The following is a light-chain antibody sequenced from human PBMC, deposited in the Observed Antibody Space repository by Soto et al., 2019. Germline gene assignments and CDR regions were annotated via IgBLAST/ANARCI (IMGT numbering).Light chain of an antibody. CDR1: QSVLYTSNSRNF. Sequence: DIVMTQSPDSLAVSLGERATIDCKSSQSVLYTSNSRNFLAWYLQRPGQPPKLLIYWSSTRESGVPDRFSGSGSGTHFTLTISSLQAEDVAVYYCQQYYNTPTTFGQGTKLEIK. V-gene: IGKV4-1*01. CDR2: WSS. J-gene: IGKJ2*01. CDR3: QQYYNTPTT.